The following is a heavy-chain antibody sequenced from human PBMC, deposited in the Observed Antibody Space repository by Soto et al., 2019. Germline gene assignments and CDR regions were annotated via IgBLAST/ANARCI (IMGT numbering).Heavy chain of an antibody. CDR2: IIPIFGTA. D-gene: IGHD5-18*01. J-gene: IGHJ6*02. CDR1: GGTFSSYA. CDR3: ARDSGGYSYDYYYGMDV. Sequence: QVQLVQSGAEVKKPGSSVKVSCKASGGTFSSYAISWVRQAPGQGLEWMGGIIPIFGTANYAQKFQGRVTITADESTSTAYMELSSLRSEDTAVYYCARDSGGYSYDYYYGMDVWGQGTTVTVSS. V-gene: IGHV1-69*01.